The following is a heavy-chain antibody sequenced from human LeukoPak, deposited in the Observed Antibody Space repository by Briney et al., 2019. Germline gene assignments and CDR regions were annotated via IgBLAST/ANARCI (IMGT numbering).Heavy chain of an antibody. Sequence: PGGSLRLSCAGSGFIFSNYWMHWVRQAPGKGLEWVSGISWNSGSIGYADSVKGRFTISRDNAKNSLYLQMNSLRAEDTALYYCAKDIRSGWYNWFDPWGQGTLVTVSS. D-gene: IGHD6-19*01. V-gene: IGHV3-9*01. CDR3: AKDIRSGWYNWFDP. J-gene: IGHJ5*02. CDR1: GFIFSNYW. CDR2: ISWNSGSI.